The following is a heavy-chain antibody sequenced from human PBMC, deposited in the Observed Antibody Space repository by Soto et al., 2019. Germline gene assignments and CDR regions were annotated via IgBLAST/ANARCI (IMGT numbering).Heavy chain of an antibody. CDR3: ARGIFGSGTANDY. CDR2: INGDGSGT. J-gene: IGHJ4*02. D-gene: IGHD3-10*01. CDR1: GFTFDDYA. V-gene: IGHV3-74*01. Sequence: GGSLRLSCAASGFTFDDYAMHWVRQAPGKGLVWVSRINGDGSGTSYADFVKGRFTISRDDAKNTLFLQMNGLRAEDTAVYYCARGIFGSGTANDYWGQGTLVTVSS.